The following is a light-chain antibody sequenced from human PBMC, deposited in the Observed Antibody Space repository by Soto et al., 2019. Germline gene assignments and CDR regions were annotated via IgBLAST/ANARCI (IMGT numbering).Light chain of an antibody. CDR1: SSDIGRYNF. CDR2: EAT. V-gene: IGLV2-14*01. CDR3: TSYKITSPYV. Sequence: QSVLTQPASMSGSPGQSITISCTGTSSDIGRYNFVSWYQHHPGKAPKLIIYEATKRPSGVSYRFSGSKSGNTASLTISGLQAEDEADYYCTSYKITSPYVSGTGTKVTVL. J-gene: IGLJ1*01.